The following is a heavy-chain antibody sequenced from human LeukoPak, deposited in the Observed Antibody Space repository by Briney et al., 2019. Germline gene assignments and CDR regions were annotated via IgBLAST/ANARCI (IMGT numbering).Heavy chain of an antibody. J-gene: IGHJ6*03. Sequence: PGGSLRLSCAASRFTFSSYGMHWVRQTPGKGLEWVAFIRYDGSNKYYADSVKGRFTISRDNSKNTVYLQMNSLRVEDTAVYYCANSAADYGDYEDYYYYMDVWGKGTTVTVSS. CDR3: ANSAADYGDYEDYYYYMDV. V-gene: IGHV3-30*02. CDR2: IRYDGSNK. D-gene: IGHD4-17*01. CDR1: RFTFSSYG.